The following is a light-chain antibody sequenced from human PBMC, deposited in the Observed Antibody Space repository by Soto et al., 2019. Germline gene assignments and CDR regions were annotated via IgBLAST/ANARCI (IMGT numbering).Light chain of an antibody. CDR2: KAS. Sequence: DIQMTQSASTLSSSVGYRFTITCLASQSVTTWLAWYQQKPGKAPKLLIYKASNLESGLPSRFTGSGSGTEFTLTISSLQSDDFATYYCQQYSTYPITFGQGTRLEI. J-gene: IGKJ5*01. CDR1: QSVTTW. CDR3: QQYSTYPIT. V-gene: IGKV1-5*03.